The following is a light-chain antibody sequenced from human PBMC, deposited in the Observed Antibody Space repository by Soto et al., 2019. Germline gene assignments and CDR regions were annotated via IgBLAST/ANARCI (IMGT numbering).Light chain of an antibody. CDR3: QQYNNWWT. V-gene: IGKV3-15*01. J-gene: IGKJ1*01. Sequence: EVVMTQSPATLSLSPGERATLSCRASQSVSSSLAWYQQKPGQAPRLLIYGASTRAAGIPDRFSGSGYETEFTLTISSLQAEDFASYYCQQYNNWWTFGQGTKVEIK. CDR2: GAS. CDR1: QSVSSS.